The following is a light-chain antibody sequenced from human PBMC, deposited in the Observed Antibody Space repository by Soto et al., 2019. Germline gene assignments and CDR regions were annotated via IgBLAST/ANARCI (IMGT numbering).Light chain of an antibody. CDR1: KLGDKY. CDR3: QAWDSRVV. CDR2: QDS. J-gene: IGLJ2*01. Sequence: SYELTQPPSVSVSPGQTASITCSGDKLGDKYACWYQQKPGQSPVLVIYQDSKRPSGIPERFSGSNSGNTATLTISGILAMDEADYYCQAWDSRVVFGGGTQLTVL. V-gene: IGLV3-1*01.